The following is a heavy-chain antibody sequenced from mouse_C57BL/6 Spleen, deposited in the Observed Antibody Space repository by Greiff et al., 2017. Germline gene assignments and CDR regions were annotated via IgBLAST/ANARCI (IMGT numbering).Heavy chain of an antibody. V-gene: IGHV1-4*01. CDR3: ARSRLTGAKGYAMDY. CDR1: GYTFTSYT. D-gene: IGHD4-1*01. CDR2: INPSSGYT. Sequence: QVQLKESGAELARPGASVKMSCKASGYTFTSYTMHWVKQRPGQGLAWIGYINPSSGYTTYNQKFKDKATLTADKSSSTAYMQLSSLTSEDSAVYYGARSRLTGAKGYAMDYGGKGTSVTVSS. J-gene: IGHJ4*01.